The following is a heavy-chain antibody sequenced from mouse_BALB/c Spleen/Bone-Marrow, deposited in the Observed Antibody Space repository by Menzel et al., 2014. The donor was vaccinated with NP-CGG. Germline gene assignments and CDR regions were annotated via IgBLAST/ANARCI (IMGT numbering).Heavy chain of an antibody. CDR2: INPDSSTI. V-gene: IGHV4-1*02. CDR1: AVDFSRYW. J-gene: IGHJ3*01. Sequence: SAAAVDFSRYWMSWVRQAPGKGLEWIGEINPDSSTINYTPSLKDKFIISRDIAKNTLYLQMSKVRSEDTALYYCSRLYYYGNFAYWGQGTLVTVSA. D-gene: IGHD1-1*01. CDR3: SRLYYYGNFAY.